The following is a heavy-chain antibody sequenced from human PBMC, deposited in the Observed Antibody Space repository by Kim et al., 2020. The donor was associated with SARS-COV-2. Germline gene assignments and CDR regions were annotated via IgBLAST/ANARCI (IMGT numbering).Heavy chain of an antibody. CDR3: AKGALRSGINYFDY. CDR2: ICGSGGST. J-gene: IGHJ4*01. D-gene: IGHD3-10*01. V-gene: IGHV3-23*01. CDR1: GFTFSSYA. Sequence: GGSLRLSCAASGFTFSSYAMSWVRQAPGKGLEWVAAICGSGGSTYYADSVKGRFTISRDNSKNTLYLQMNSLRAEDTAVYYCAKGALRSGINYFDYWGQGTLVTVSS.